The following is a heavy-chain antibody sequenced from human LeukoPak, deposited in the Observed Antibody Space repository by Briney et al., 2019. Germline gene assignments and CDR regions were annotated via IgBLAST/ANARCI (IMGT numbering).Heavy chain of an antibody. V-gene: IGHV3-30-3*01. J-gene: IGHJ4*02. CDR1: GFTFSSYA. D-gene: IGHD3-22*01. Sequence: HPGGSLRLSCAASGFTFSSYAMHWVRQAPGKGLEWVAVISYDGSNEYYADSVKGRFTISRDNSKNTLYLQMNSLRAEDTAVYYCARSMRLFSYWGQGTLVTVSS. CDR3: ARSMRLFSY. CDR2: ISYDGSNE.